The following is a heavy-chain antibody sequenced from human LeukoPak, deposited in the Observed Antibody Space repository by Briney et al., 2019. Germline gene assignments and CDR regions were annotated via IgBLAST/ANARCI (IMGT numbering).Heavy chain of an antibody. D-gene: IGHD6-13*01. CDR3: AKDLAAAVTGGFDY. Sequence: GGSLRLSCAASGFTFDDYAMHWVQQAPGKGLEWVSGISWNSGSIGYADSVKGRFTISRDNAKNSLYLQLNSLRPEDTALYYCAKDLAAAVTGGFDYWGQGTLVTVSS. V-gene: IGHV3-9*01. CDR1: GFTFDDYA. J-gene: IGHJ4*02. CDR2: ISWNSGSI.